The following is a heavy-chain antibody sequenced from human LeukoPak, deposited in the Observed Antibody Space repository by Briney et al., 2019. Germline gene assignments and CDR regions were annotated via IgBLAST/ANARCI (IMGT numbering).Heavy chain of an antibody. Sequence: ASVKVSCKASGYTFTSYDINWVRQATGQGLEWMGWMNPNSGNTGYAQKFQGRVTMTRNSSISTAYMELSSLRSEDTAVYYCARGRTLPRDGAGPTFAGYWGQGTLVTVSS. J-gene: IGHJ4*02. CDR2: MNPNSGNT. CDR3: ARGRTLPRDGAGPTFAGY. CDR1: GYTFTSYD. V-gene: IGHV1-8*01. D-gene: IGHD3-10*01.